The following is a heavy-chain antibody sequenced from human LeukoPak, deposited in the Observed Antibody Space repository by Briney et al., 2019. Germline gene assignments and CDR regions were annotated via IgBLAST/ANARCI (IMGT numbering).Heavy chain of an antibody. J-gene: IGHJ4*02. Sequence: ASVKVSCTATGYTFTGYYMHWVRQAPGQGLAWMGWINPNSGGTNYAQKFQGRVTMTRDTSISTAYMELSRLRSDDTAVYYCARIVPVVAATECAFDYWGQGTLVTVSS. CDR1: GYTFTGYY. V-gene: IGHV1-2*02. CDR3: ARIVPVVAATECAFDY. D-gene: IGHD2-15*01. CDR2: INPNSGGT.